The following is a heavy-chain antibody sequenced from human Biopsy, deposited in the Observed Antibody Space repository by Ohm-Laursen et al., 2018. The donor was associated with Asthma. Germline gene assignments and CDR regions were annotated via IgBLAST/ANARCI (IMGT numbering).Heavy chain of an antibody. CDR1: GGYTGSSDHH. Sequence: PSETLSLTCRVSGGYTGSSDHHWAWIRQAPGKGLEWIGFVFWSWSTHYSRSLERRVSISIDTATNEFSMKLWSVTPADTAVYFCARVVSYGDIYFGIDVWGPGNTVVVS. J-gene: IGHJ6*02. CDR2: VFWSWST. CDR3: ARVVSYGDIYFGIDV. V-gene: IGHV4-30-4*01. D-gene: IGHD4-17*01.